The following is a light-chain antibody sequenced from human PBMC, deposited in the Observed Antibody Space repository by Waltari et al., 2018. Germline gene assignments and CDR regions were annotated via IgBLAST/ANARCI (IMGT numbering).Light chain of an antibody. CDR2: KDS. CDR1: ALPKQY. CDR3: QSGDSSGNVV. V-gene: IGLV3-25*03. Sequence: SYELTQPPSVSVPPAQTARITCSGDALPKQYAHWYQQKPGQAPVLVIYKDSERPSEIPERFSGSSAGTTVTLTISGGQAEDEADYYCQSGDSSGNVVFGGGTKLTIL. J-gene: IGLJ2*01.